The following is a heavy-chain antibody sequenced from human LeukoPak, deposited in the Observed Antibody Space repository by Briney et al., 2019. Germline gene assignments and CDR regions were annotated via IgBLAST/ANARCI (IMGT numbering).Heavy chain of an antibody. CDR1: GFTFSSYS. CDR3: ARSPTAMAHFDY. CDR2: ISSSSSYI. D-gene: IGHD5-18*01. V-gene: IGHV3-21*01. J-gene: IGHJ4*02. Sequence: GGSLRLSCAASGFTFSSYSMNWVRQAPGKGLEWVSSISSSSSYIYYADSVKGRFTISRDNAKNSLYLQMNSLRAGDTAVYYCARSPTAMAHFDYWGQGTLVTVSS.